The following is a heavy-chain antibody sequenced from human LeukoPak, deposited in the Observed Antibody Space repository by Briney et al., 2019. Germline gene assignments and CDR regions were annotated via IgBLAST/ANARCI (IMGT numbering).Heavy chain of an antibody. V-gene: IGHV1-2*02. CDR2: INPKTGGT. CDR1: GYTFSDYF. Sequence: ASVKVSCKASGYTFSDYFMHWVRQAPGQGLEWMGWINPKTGGTTYAQKFQGRVTMTRDMSITTAYMDLSRLRSDDAAVYYCTRAFEYGWFDPWGQGTLVIVSS. CDR3: TRAFEYGWFDP. J-gene: IGHJ5*02. D-gene: IGHD4/OR15-4a*01.